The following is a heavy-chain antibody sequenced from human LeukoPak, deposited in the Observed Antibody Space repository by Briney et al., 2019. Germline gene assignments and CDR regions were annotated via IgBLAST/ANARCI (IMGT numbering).Heavy chain of an antibody. CDR2: ISYDGSNK. CDR3: ARDGYCSSTSCLGIYGMDV. CDR1: GFTFSSYA. D-gene: IGHD2-2*03. J-gene: IGHJ6*02. V-gene: IGHV3-30-3*01. Sequence: PGRSLRLSCAASGFTFSSYAMHWVRQAPGKGLEWVAVISYDGSNKYYADSVKGRFTISRDNSKNTLYLQMNGLRAEGTAVYYCARDGYCSSTSCLGIYGMDVWGQGTTVTVSS.